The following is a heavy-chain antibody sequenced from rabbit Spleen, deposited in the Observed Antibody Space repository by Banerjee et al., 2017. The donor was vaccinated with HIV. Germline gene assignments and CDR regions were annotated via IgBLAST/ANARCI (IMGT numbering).Heavy chain of an antibody. CDR1: GFSFTDKDV. D-gene: IGHD1-1*01. CDR3: ARDLPDIIGWNFGF. Sequence: QELLVESGGGLVQPEGSLTLTCTASGFSFTDKDVMCWVRQAPGKGLEWIGCINTITGKTVYATWAKGRFTISRASSTTVFLQMTSLTAADTATYFCARDLPDIIGWNFGFWGPGTLVTVS. CDR2: INTITGKT. V-gene: IGHV1S45*01. J-gene: IGHJ6*01.